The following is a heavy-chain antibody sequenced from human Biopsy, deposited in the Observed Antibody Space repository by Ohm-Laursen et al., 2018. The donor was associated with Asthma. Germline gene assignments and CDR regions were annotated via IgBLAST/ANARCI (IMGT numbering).Heavy chain of an antibody. J-gene: IGHJ5*02. V-gene: IGHV2-5*02. D-gene: IGHD3-9*01. CDR3: ALSQDSGFDDHSPSWFDP. CDR1: GFSLRTPGVG. CDR2: IYWDDYN. Sequence: PTQTLTLTLSFSGFSLRTPGVGVGWIRQSPGKALEWLALIYWDDYNLFRPSLKRRLTITKDPSKNQVVRTMTKMDPVDSGTYYCALSQDSGFDDHSPSWFDPWGQGTLVTVSS.